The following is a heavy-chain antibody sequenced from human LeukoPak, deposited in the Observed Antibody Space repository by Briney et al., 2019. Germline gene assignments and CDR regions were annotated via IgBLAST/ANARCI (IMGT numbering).Heavy chain of an antibody. Sequence: KPGGSLRLSCAASGFTFSDYYMGWIRQAPGKGLEWVSYISSSGSTIYYADSVKGRFTISRDNSKNTLYLQMNSLRAEDTAVYYCAKVRRVIAAAGTFYYYYYMDVWGKGTTVTISS. J-gene: IGHJ6*03. CDR3: AKVRRVIAAAGTFYYYYYMDV. D-gene: IGHD6-13*01. V-gene: IGHV3-11*04. CDR2: ISSSGSTI. CDR1: GFTFSDYY.